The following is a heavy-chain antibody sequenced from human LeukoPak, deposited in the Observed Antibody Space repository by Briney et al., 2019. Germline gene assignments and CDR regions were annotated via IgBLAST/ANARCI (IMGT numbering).Heavy chain of an antibody. Sequence: PSETLSLTCTVSGGSISSSSYYWGWIRQPPGKGLEWIGSIYYSGSTYYNPSLKSRVTISVDTSKNQFSLKLSSVTAADTAVYYRARAGGSIAARLDYWGQGTLVTVSS. D-gene: IGHD6-6*01. V-gene: IGHV4-39*07. J-gene: IGHJ4*02. CDR2: IYYSGST. CDR1: GGSISSSSYY. CDR3: ARAGGSIAARLDY.